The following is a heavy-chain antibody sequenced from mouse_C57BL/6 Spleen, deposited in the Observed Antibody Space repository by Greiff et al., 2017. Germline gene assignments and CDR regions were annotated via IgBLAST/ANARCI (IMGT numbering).Heavy chain of an antibody. CDR1: GFSLTSYG. CDR3: AKGDGNYGAYAMDY. J-gene: IGHJ4*01. V-gene: IGHV2-5*01. D-gene: IGHD2-1*01. CDR2: IWRGGST. Sequence: VQVVESGPGLVQPSQSLSITCTVSGFSLTSYGVHWVRQSPGKGLEWLGVIWRGGSTDYNAAFMSRLSITKDNSKSQVFFKMNSLQADDTAIYYCAKGDGNYGAYAMDYWGQGTSVTVSS.